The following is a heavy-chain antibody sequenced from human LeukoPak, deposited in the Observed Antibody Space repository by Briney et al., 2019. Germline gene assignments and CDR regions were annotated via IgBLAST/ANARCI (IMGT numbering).Heavy chain of an antibody. CDR1: GGSTSSYY. J-gene: IGHJ5*02. D-gene: IGHD2-2*01. V-gene: IGHV4-59*01. CDR2: IYYSGST. Sequence: SETLSLTCTVSGGSTSSYYWSWIRQPPGKGLEWIGYIYYSGSTNYNPSLKSRVTISVDTSKNQFSLKLSSVTAADTAVYYCAATPADYKRFDPTGQGTPGTVSS. CDR3: AATPADYKRFDP.